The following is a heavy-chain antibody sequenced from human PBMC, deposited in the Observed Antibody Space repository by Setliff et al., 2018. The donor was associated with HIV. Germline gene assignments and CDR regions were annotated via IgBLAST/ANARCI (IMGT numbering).Heavy chain of an antibody. V-gene: IGHV1-18*01. D-gene: IGHD5-18*01. Sequence: ASVKVSCKASGYTLRLNGISWVRQARGQGLEWMGWISPNSGTTHYAPHLKGRLTMTTDTSTNTAYMELNRPRFDDTAIYYCARGRSYDGSGYPDEYFQHWGQGTPVTVS. J-gene: IGHJ1*01. CDR3: ARGRSYDGSGYPDEYFQH. CDR2: ISPNSGTT. CDR1: GYTLRLNG.